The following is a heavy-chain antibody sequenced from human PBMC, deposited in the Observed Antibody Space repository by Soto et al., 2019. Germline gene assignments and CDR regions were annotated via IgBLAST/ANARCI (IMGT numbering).Heavy chain of an antibody. Sequence: SETLSLTCTVSGGSISSYYWSWIRQPPGKGLEWIGYIYYSGSTNYNPSLKSRVTISVDTSKNQFSLKLSSVTAADTAVYYCARRTREVYDILTGPPVPYYYMDVWGKGTTVTASS. CDR3: ARRTREVYDILTGPPVPYYYMDV. D-gene: IGHD3-9*01. CDR1: GGSISSYY. V-gene: IGHV4-59*08. J-gene: IGHJ6*03. CDR2: IYYSGST.